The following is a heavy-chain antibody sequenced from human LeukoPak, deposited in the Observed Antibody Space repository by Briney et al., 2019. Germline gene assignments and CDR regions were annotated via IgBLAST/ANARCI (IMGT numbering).Heavy chain of an antibody. CDR3: ARAPTVVTPNFDY. CDR2: ISGSGGST. V-gene: IGHV3-23*01. Sequence: GGSLRLSCAASGFTFNSYAMSWVRQAPGKGLEWVSAISGSGGSTYYADSVKGRFTISRDNSKNTLYPQMNSLRAEDTAVYYCARAPTVVTPNFDYWGQGTLVTVSS. CDR1: GFTFNSYA. D-gene: IGHD4-23*01. J-gene: IGHJ4*02.